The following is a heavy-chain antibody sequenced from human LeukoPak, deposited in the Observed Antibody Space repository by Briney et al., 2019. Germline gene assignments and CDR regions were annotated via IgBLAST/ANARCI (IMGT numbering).Heavy chain of an antibody. CDR2: INPNSGGT. CDR3: ARADRLHGGPYLIGP. Sequence: ASVKVSCKTSGYSFTDYYMHWVRQAPGQGLEWMGWINPNSGGTSAAQKFQGRVTMTRDTSITTVYMEVSWLTSDDTAIYYCARADRLHGGPYLIGPWGQGTLVTVSS. V-gene: IGHV1-2*02. J-gene: IGHJ5*02. CDR1: GYSFTDYY. D-gene: IGHD2-21*01.